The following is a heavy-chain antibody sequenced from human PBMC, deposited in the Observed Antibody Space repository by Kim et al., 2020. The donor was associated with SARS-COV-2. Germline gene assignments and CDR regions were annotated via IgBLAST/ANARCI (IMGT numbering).Heavy chain of an antibody. Sequence: ASVKVSCKASGYTFTNYYIHWVRQAPGQGLEWMGVINPSGGSTRYPQRFQDRVTMTGDTSTSTVYMQLSSLRSEDTAVYYCARDTRYSTSWYGIGPNDYYCAMDVWGQGTTVTVSS. CDR3: ARDTRYSTSWYGIGPNDYYCAMDV. CDR1: GYTFTNYY. D-gene: IGHD2-2*01. CDR2: INPSGGST. V-gene: IGHV1-46*01. J-gene: IGHJ6*02.